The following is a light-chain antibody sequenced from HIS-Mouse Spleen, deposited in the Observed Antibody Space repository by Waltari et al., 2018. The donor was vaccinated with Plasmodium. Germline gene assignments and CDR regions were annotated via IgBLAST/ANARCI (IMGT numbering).Light chain of an antibody. CDR3: CSYAGSSTDV. CDR2: EGS. J-gene: IGLJ1*01. CDR1: SDVGSYNL. V-gene: IGLV2-23*01. Sequence: SDVGSYNLVSWYPQHPGKAPKRMIYEGSKRPSGVSNRFSGSKSGNTASMTISALQAEDEADYYCCSYAGSSTDVFGTGTKVTVL.